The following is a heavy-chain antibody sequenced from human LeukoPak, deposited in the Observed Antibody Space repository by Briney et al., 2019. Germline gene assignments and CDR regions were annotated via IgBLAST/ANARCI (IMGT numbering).Heavy chain of an antibody. CDR1: GYTFTGYY. Sequence: ASVKASCKASGYTFTGYYMHWVRQAPGQGLEWMGWINPNSGGTNYAQKFQGRVTMTRDTSISTAYMELSRLRSDDTAVYYCARDQYSSGRNWFDPWGQGTVVTVSS. J-gene: IGHJ5*02. CDR2: INPNSGGT. CDR3: ARDQYSSGRNWFDP. D-gene: IGHD3-22*01. V-gene: IGHV1-2*02.